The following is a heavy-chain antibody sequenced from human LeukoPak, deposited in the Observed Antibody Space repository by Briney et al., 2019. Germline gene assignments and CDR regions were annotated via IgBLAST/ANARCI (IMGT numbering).Heavy chain of an antibody. CDR2: INSDGSST. D-gene: IGHD3-10*01. V-gene: IGHV3-74*01. CDR3: ARGYYGSGSYSGTNFDY. Sequence: GGSLRLSCAASGFTFSSYWMHWVRQAPGKGLVWVSRINSDGSSTSYADSVKGRFTISRDNAKNTLYLQMNSLRAEDTAVYYCARGYYGSGSYSGTNFDYWGQGALVTVSS. J-gene: IGHJ4*02. CDR1: GFTFSSYW.